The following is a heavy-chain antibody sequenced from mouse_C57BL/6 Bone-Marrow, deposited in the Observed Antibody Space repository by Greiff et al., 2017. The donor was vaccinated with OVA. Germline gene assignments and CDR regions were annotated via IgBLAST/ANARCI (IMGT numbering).Heavy chain of an antibody. CDR1: GYTFTSYG. D-gene: IGHD2-1*01. CDR2: IYPRSGNT. V-gene: IGHV1-81*01. Sequence: VQRVESGAELARPGASVKLSCKASGYTFTSYGISWVKQRTGQGLEWIGEIYPRSGNTYYNEKFKGKATLTADKSSSTAYMELRSLTSEDSAVYFCARGYGNYVYFDYWGQGTTLTVSS. J-gene: IGHJ2*01. CDR3: ARGYGNYVYFDY.